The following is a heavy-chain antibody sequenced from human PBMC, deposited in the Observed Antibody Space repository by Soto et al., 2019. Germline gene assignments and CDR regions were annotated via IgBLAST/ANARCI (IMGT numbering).Heavy chain of an antibody. D-gene: IGHD2-21*02. CDR2: IYYSGST. Sequence: PSETLSLTCTVSGGSISSSSYYWGWIRQPPGKGLEWIGSIYYSGSTYYNPSLKSRVTISVDTSKNQFSLKLSSVTAADTAVYYCARRVVVVAADRYDYWGQGTLVTSPQ. CDR1: GGSISSSSYY. CDR3: ARRVVVVAADRYDY. V-gene: IGHV4-39*01. J-gene: IGHJ4*02.